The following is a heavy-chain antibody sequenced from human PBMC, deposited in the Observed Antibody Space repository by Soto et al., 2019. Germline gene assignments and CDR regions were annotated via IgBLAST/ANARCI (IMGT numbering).Heavy chain of an antibody. CDR1: GFTFSSYG. D-gene: IGHD4-17*01. CDR2: IWYDGSNK. J-gene: IGHJ5*02. V-gene: IGHV3-33*01. CDR3: ARDLQTTVVNPLWCDP. Sequence: QVQLVESGGGVVQPGRSLRLSCAASGFTFSSYGMHWVRQAPGKGLEWVAVIWYDGSNKYYADSVKGRFTISRDNSKNXLYLQMNSLRAEDTAVYYCARDLQTTVVNPLWCDPWGQGTLVTVSS.